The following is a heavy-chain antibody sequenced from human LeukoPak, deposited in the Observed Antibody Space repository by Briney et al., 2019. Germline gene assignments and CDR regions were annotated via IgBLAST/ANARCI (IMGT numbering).Heavy chain of an antibody. V-gene: IGHV4-4*07. D-gene: IGHD3-10*01. CDR3: ARDHYGSGSYKAYFDY. CDR2: VYSSGAT. J-gene: IGHJ4*01. Sequence: NSSETLSLTCTVSDAPDTTYSWRGPRQPAEKGVEWIGRVYSSGATKYNPSLKSRRTIAADTSKSQFSLELPSVTAADSAVYYCARDHYGSGSYKAYFDYWGHGIQVTV. CDR1: DAPDTTYS.